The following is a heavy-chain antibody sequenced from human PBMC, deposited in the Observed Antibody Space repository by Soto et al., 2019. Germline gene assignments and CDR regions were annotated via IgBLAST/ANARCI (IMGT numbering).Heavy chain of an antibody. CDR2: ISYDGSNK. V-gene: IGHV3-30*18. D-gene: IGHD2-2*01. Sequence: QVQLVESGGGVVQPGRSLRLSCAASGFTFSSYGMHWVRQAPGKGLEWVAVISYDGSNKYYADSVKGRFTISRDNSKNTLYLQMNSLRAEDTAVYYCAKAGRPAAILLPLDVWGKGTMVTVSS. CDR1: GFTFSSYG. CDR3: AKAGRPAAILLPLDV. J-gene: IGHJ6*04.